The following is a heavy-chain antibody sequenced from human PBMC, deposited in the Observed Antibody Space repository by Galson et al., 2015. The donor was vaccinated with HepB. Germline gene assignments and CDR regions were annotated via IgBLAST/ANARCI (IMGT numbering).Heavy chain of an antibody. CDR2: MNPNTGGT. V-gene: IGHV1-2*06. J-gene: IGHJ6*03. Sequence: SVKVSCKASGYTFTGYYLYWVRQAPGQGLECMGRMNPNTGGTKIAQKFQGGVTMTRDTSSRTAYMELTRLTSDDSAMYYCARGDYGGDPGDHYYMDVWGTGTTVIVSS. CDR1: GYTFTGYY. CDR3: ARGDYGGDPGDHYYMDV. D-gene: IGHD4-23*01.